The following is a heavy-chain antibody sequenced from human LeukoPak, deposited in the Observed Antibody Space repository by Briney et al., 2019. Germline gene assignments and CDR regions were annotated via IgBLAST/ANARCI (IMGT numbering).Heavy chain of an antibody. D-gene: IGHD5-24*01. CDR3: ARDIQLST. Sequence: GGSLRLSCAASGFTFSDSAMTWVRQAPGRGLDWVSLISFSGANSYYADSVKGRFTISRDNSKDTLFLQMNSLRAEDTAIYYCARDIQLSTWGLGTMVTVSS. V-gene: IGHV3-23*01. CDR2: ISFSGANS. J-gene: IGHJ3*01. CDR1: GFTFSDSA.